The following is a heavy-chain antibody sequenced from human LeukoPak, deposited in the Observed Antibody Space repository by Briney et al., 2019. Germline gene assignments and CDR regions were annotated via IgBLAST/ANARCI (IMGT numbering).Heavy chain of an antibody. CDR2: IYYSGST. V-gene: IGHV4-59*01. CDR3: ARAGYSGSDFSV. J-gene: IGHJ6*04. CDR1: GGSISSYY. Sequence: SETLSLTCTVSGGSISSYYWSWIRQPPGKGLEWIGYIYYSGSTNYNPSLKSRVTISVDTSKNQFSLKLSSVTATDTAVYYCARAGYSGSDFSVWGKGSTVTVSS. D-gene: IGHD5-12*01.